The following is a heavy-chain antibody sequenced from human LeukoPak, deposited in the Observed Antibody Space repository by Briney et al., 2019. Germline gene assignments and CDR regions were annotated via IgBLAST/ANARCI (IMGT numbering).Heavy chain of an antibody. CDR2: IAYDGSNT. CDR1: GFTFRSYA. Sequence: QPGKSLRLSCAASGFTFRSYAIHWVRQAPGKGLEWVAVIAYDGSNTYYADSVKGRFTVSRDNSKNTLYLQMNSLRDDDTAVYYCARDRDCSITSCDNAFDIWGQGTMVTVSS. V-gene: IGHV3-30*01. CDR3: ARDRDCSITSCDNAFDI. J-gene: IGHJ3*02. D-gene: IGHD2-2*02.